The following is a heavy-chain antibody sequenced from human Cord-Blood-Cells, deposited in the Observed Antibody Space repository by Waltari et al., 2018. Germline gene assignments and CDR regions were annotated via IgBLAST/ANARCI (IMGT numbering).Heavy chain of an antibody. V-gene: IGHV1-69*04. Sequence: QVQLVQSGAEVKKPGSSAKVSCKASGGTFSSYAISWVRQPPGQGLEWRGGIIPILGIANYAQKVQGIVTITADESTSTAYMELSSLRSEDTAVYYCARDSGTGYWYFDLWGRGTLVTVSS. CDR2: IIPILGIA. CDR1: GGTFSSYA. D-gene: IGHD3-10*01. CDR3: ARDSGTGYWYFDL. J-gene: IGHJ2*01.